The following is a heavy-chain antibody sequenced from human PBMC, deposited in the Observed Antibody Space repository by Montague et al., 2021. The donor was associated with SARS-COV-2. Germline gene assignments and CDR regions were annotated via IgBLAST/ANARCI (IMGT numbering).Heavy chain of an antibody. CDR3: ARGGPGTGMDY. CDR2: IETDGSAT. Sequence: SLRLSCAASGFTFRDCWMHWVRQAPGKGLVWVSRIETDGSATTHADSVKGRFTISRDNAKNTLYLQMDSLRAEDTAVYYCARGGPGTGMDYWGQGSLVTVSS. V-gene: IGHV3-74*01. CDR1: GFTFRDCW. D-gene: IGHD1-1*01. J-gene: IGHJ4*02.